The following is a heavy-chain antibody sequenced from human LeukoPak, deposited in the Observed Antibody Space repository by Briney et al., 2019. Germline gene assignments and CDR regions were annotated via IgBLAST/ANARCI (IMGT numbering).Heavy chain of an antibody. CDR1: GGSFSGYY. V-gene: IGHV4-34*01. CDR3: ARSFSGTVIFRY. D-gene: IGHD3/OR15-3a*01. Sequence: SETLSLTCAVYGGSFSGYYWSWIRQPPGKGLEWIGEINHSGSTNYNPSLKSRVTISVDTSKNQFSLKLSSVTAADTAVYYCARSFSGTVIFRYWGQGTLVTVPS. J-gene: IGHJ4*02. CDR2: INHSGST.